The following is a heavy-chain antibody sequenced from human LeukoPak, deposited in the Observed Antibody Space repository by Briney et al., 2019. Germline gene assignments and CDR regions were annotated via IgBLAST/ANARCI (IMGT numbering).Heavy chain of an antibody. CDR1: GFSLSNYW. J-gene: IGHJ3*02. Sequence: GGSLRLSCAASGFSLSNYWMHWVRQAPGKGLMWVSQISPDGSQTFYADSVKGRFTISRDNAKNSLYLQMNSLRAEDTAVYYCARDLVLCSSTSCYSGDGFDIWGQGTMVTVSS. CDR3: ARDLVLCSSTSCYSGDGFDI. CDR2: ISPDGSQT. V-gene: IGHV3-74*01. D-gene: IGHD2-2*02.